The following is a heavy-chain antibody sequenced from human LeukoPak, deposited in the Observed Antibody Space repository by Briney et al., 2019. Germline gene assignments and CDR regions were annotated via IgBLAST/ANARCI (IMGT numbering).Heavy chain of an antibody. J-gene: IGHJ4*02. CDR2: IIPILGIA. V-gene: IGHV1-69*04. CDR3: ARGPLAVAAWFDY. D-gene: IGHD6-19*01. Sequence: SVKVSCKASGGTFSSYAIGWVRQAPGQGLEWMGRIIPILGIANYAQKFQGRVTITADKSTSTAYMELSSLRSEDTAVYYCARGPLAVAAWFDYWGQGTLVTVSS. CDR1: GGTFSSYA.